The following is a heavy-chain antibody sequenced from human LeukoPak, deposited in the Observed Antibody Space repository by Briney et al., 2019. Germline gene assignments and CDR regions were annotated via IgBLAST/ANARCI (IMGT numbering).Heavy chain of an antibody. Sequence: PGEFLKISCKGSGYSFTSYWIGWVRQMPGKGLEWMGIIYPGDSDTRYSPSFQGQVTISADKSISTAYLQWSSLKASDTAMYYCARQRVDCSGGSCYSDTHKPYYFDYWGQGTLVTVSS. CDR2: IYPGDSDT. CDR3: ARQRVDCSGGSCYSDTHKPYYFDY. J-gene: IGHJ4*02. CDR1: GYSFTSYW. D-gene: IGHD2-15*01. V-gene: IGHV5-51*01.